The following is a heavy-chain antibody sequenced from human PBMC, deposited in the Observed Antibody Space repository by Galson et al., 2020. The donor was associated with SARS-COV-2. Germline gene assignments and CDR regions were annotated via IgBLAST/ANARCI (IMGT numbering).Heavy chain of an antibody. CDR1: GASVSNSDYY. D-gene: IGHD3-22*01. J-gene: IGHJ3*02. CDR3: ARYLDHSGYVFDAFDI. CDR2: AFASGGT. Sequence: KTSETLSLTCTVSGASVSNSDYYWGWIRQPTGKGLEWIGRAFASGGTSYNPSLKSRVTISVDTSKNQFSLKLSSVTAADTAVYYCARYLDHSGYVFDAFDIWGQGTMVTVSS. V-gene: IGHV4-61*02.